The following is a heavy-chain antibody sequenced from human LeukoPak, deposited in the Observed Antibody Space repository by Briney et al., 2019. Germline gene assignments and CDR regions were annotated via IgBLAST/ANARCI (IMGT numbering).Heavy chain of an antibody. CDR1: GFTFSSYA. Sequence: GGSLRLSCAASGFTFSSYAMSWVRQAPGKGLEWVSAISGSRGSTYYADSVKGRFTISRDISKNTLYLQMNSLRAEDTAVYYCAKDYYYGSGRISDYWGQGTLVTVSS. D-gene: IGHD3-10*01. CDR2: ISGSRGST. CDR3: AKDYYYGSGRISDY. J-gene: IGHJ4*02. V-gene: IGHV3-23*01.